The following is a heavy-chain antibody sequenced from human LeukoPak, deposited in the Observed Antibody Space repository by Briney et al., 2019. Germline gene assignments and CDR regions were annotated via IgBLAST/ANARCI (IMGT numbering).Heavy chain of an antibody. D-gene: IGHD3-10*01. CDR1: GYTFTGYY. CDR3: ARSNVLLWFGEKGDY. CDR2: INPNSGGT. V-gene: IGHV1-2*02. Sequence: ASVKVSCKASGYTFTGYYMHWVRQAPGQGLEWMGWINPNSGGTNYAQKFQGRVTMTRDTSISTAYMELSRLRSDDTAVYYCARSNVLLWFGEKGDYWGQGTLVTVPS. J-gene: IGHJ4*02.